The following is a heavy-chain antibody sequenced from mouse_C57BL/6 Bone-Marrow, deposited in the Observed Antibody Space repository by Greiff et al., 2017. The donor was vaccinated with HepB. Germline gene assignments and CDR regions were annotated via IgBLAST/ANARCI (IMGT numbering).Heavy chain of an antibody. CDR1: GFSLTSYG. D-gene: IGHD3-2*02. CDR3: ASEDSSGSAFAY. V-gene: IGHV2-6*01. J-gene: IGHJ3*01. CDR2: IWGVGST. Sequence: VQLVESGPGLVAPSQSLSITGTVSGFSLTSYGVDWVRQSPGKGLEWPGGIWGVGSTNYNSALKSRLSISKDNSKSQVFLKMNSLQTDDTAMYYCASEDSSGSAFAYWGQGTLVTVSA.